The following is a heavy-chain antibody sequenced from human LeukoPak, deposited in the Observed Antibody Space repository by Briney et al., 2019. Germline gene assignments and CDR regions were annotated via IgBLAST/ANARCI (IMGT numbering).Heavy chain of an antibody. J-gene: IGHJ4*02. Sequence: GGSPTLSCTGSGFTFRSYGTHWVRQAPGKGLEWVAYTRDDASKTWYGGSVKGRFTISRDNSKNTLYLHMNSVRGEDTAMYYCANGDCRGGRCSSGAHWGQGTLVTVSS. D-gene: IGHD2-15*01. CDR3: ANGDCRGGRCSSGAH. CDR1: GFTFRSYG. V-gene: IGHV3-30*02. CDR2: TRDDASKT.